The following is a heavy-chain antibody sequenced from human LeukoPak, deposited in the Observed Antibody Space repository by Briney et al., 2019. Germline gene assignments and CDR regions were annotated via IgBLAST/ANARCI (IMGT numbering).Heavy chain of an antibody. J-gene: IGHJ4*02. V-gene: IGHV3-48*04. CDR1: RFTFSSST. D-gene: IGHD5-12*01. CDR2: ISSSSSTI. CDR3: ARDPSPSGYATTFDY. Sequence: PGGSLRLSCAASRFTFSSSTMNWVRQAPGKGLEWVSWISSSSSTIYYADSVKGRFTISRDYAKNSLYLQMNSLKAEDTAVYYCARDPSPSGYATTFDYWGQGTLVTVSS.